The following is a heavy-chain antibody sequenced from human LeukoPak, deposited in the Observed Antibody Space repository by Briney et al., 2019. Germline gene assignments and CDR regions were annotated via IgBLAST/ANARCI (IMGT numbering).Heavy chain of an antibody. CDR1: GGSLSSGDYY. V-gene: IGHV4-30-4*01. D-gene: IGHD3-10*01. Sequence: PSETLSLTCTVSGGSLSSGDYYWSWIRQPPGKGLEWIGYIYYSGSTYYNPSLKSRVTISVDTSKNQFSLKLSSVTAADTAVYYCVRVLWFGDLYYFDYWGQGTLVTVSS. CDR2: IYYSGST. CDR3: VRVLWFGDLYYFDY. J-gene: IGHJ4*02.